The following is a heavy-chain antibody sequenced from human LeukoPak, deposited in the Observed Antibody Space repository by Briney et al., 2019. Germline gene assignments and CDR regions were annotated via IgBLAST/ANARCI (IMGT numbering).Heavy chain of an antibody. Sequence: GGSLRLSCAASGFTFSNYEMNWVRQAPGKGLEWVSYIGSGGGSIYYADSVRGRFTSSRDNAKKSLFLQMNSLRVEDTAVYYCASEVSGDGSDIWGQGTMVTVSS. CDR1: GFTFSNYE. V-gene: IGHV3-48*03. J-gene: IGHJ3*02. CDR2: IGSGGGSI. D-gene: IGHD5-24*01. CDR3: ASEVSGDGSDI.